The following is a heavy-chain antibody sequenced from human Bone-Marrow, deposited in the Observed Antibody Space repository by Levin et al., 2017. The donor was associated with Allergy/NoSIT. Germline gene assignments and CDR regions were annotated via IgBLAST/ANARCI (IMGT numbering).Heavy chain of an antibody. D-gene: IGHD6-13*01. Sequence: SQTLSLTCNVSGGSLNSYYWSWIRQSPGKGLEWIGHTYYNGNTNYNPSLKSRVTISVDTSKNQFSLTLTSLTAADTAVYYCARLLSSMCETNDFWGQGILVTVSS. V-gene: IGHV4-59*08. CDR1: GGSLNSYY. CDR2: TYYNGNT. J-gene: IGHJ4*02. CDR3: ARLLSSMCETNDF.